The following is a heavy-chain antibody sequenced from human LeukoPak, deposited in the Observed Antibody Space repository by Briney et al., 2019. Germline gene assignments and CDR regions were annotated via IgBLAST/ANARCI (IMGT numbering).Heavy chain of an antibody. V-gene: IGHV4-59*08. CDR3: VRYDSGGCSWFAP. CDR1: SGSIKSYY. Sequence: SETLSLTRSVSSGSIKSYYWGWIRQSPGKGLEWIGYIYHTGLANYNPSLKSRVSMSVDTSRNQFSLNLRSMAAADTAMYYCVRYDSGGCSWFAPWGQGILVTVSS. D-gene: IGHD3-10*01. CDR2: IYHTGLA. J-gene: IGHJ5*02.